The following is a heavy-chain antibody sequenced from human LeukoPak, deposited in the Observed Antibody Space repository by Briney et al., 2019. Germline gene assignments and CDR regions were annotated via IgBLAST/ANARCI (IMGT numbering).Heavy chain of an antibody. J-gene: IGHJ4*02. D-gene: IGHD3-9*01. CDR2: ISWSGGSI. Sequence: PGRSLRLSCAASGFTFNNYAMSWVRQAPGKGLEWVSGISWSGGSIYYADSVKGRFTISRDNAKNSLYLQMNSLRAEDTALYYCAKGYYDILTGPTENWGQGTLVTVSS. V-gene: IGHV3-9*01. CDR1: GFTFNNYA. CDR3: AKGYYDILTGPTEN.